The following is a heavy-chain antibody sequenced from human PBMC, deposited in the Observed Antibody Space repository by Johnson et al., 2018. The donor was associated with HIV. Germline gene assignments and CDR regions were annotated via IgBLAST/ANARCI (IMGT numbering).Heavy chain of an antibody. CDR1: GFTFSSYG. CDR3: AREATYSSSWYHDVFDI. CDR2: ISYDGSNK. Sequence: QVQLVESGGGLVQPGGSLRLSCAASGFTFSSYGMHWVRQAPGKGLEWVAVISYDGSNKYYADSVKGRFTISRDNAKNSLYLQMNSLRAEDTAVYYCAREATYSSSWYHDVFDIWGQGTMVTVSS. J-gene: IGHJ3*02. V-gene: IGHV3-30*03. D-gene: IGHD6-13*01.